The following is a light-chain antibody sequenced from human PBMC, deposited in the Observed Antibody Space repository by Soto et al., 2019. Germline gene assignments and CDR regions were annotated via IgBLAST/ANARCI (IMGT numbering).Light chain of an antibody. CDR2: GAS. J-gene: IGKJ1*01. CDR1: QTISRNF. V-gene: IGKV3-20*01. Sequence: IALTQSPGTLSLSPGERATLSCRASQTISRNFLAWYQQKPGQAPRLLIYGASKRATGIPDRFSGSGTGAEFTLTISRLEPEDFGVHHCQQYDGSPQTFGQGTKVEIK. CDR3: QQYDGSPQT.